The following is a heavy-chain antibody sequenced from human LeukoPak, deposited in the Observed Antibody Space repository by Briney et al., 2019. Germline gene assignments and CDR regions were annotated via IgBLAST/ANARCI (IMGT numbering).Heavy chain of an antibody. D-gene: IGHD6-19*01. CDR1: GFTFDDYA. CDR3: AKGRWLSSHFDY. V-gene: IGHV3-9*03. CDR2: ISWNSGSR. J-gene: IGHJ4*02. Sequence: GRSLTLSCPASGFTFDDYAMHWFLQAPGKGLEWVPGISWNSGSRGYADSVKGRFTISRDNAKNSVYLKMNSLKAEDMALYYCAKGRWLSSHFDYWGQGTLVTVSS.